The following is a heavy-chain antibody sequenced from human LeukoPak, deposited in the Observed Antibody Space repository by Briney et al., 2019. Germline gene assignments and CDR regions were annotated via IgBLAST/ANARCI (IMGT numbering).Heavy chain of an antibody. J-gene: IGHJ5*02. CDR2: INHSGST. CDR1: GGSFSGYY. CDR3: ARLHPRCSSTSCYWTWFDP. D-gene: IGHD2-2*01. Sequence: PSETLSLTCAVYGGSFSGYYWSWIRQPPGKGLEWIGEINHSGSTNYNPSLKSRVTIPVDTSKNQFSLKLSSVTAADTAVYYCARLHPRCSSTSCYWTWFDPWGQGTLVTVSS. V-gene: IGHV4-34*01.